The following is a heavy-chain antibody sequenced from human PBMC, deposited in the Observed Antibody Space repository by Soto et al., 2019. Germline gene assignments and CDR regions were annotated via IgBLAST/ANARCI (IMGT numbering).Heavy chain of an antibody. CDR2: ISSSSSYI. CDR3: ARYLYSSSWYVDY. CDR1: GFTFSSYS. Sequence: GGSLRLACAASGFTFSSYSMNWVRQAPGKGLERVSSISSSSSYIYYADSVKGRFTISRDNAKNSLYLQMISLRAEDTAVYYCARYLYSSSWYVDYWGQGTLVTVSS. V-gene: IGHV3-21*01. D-gene: IGHD6-13*01. J-gene: IGHJ4*02.